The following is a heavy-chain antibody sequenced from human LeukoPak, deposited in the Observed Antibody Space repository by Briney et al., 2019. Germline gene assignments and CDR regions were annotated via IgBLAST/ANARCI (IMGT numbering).Heavy chain of an antibody. CDR3: ARDRRDYYDSSGNIDY. V-gene: IGHV3-30-3*01. CDR2: ISYDGSNK. D-gene: IGHD3-22*01. J-gene: IGHJ4*02. Sequence: GGSLRLSCAASGFTFSSYAMHWVRQAPGRGLEWVAVISYDGSNKYYADSVKGRFTISRDNSKNTLYLQMNSLRAEDTAVYYCARDRRDYYDSSGNIDYWGQGTLVTVSS. CDR1: GFTFSSYA.